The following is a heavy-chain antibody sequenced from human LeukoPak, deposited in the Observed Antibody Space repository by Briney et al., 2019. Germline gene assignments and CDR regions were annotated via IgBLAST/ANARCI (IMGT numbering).Heavy chain of an antibody. CDR3: ASLLWFGESYYFDY. J-gene: IGHJ4*02. D-gene: IGHD3-10*01. Sequence: SETLSLTCTVSGGSISSYYWSWIRQPPGKGLEWIGYIYYSGSTNYNPSLKSRVTISVDTSKNQFSLKLSSVTAADTAVYYCASLLWFGESYYFDYWGQGTLVTVSS. CDR1: GGSISSYY. V-gene: IGHV4-59*08. CDR2: IYYSGST.